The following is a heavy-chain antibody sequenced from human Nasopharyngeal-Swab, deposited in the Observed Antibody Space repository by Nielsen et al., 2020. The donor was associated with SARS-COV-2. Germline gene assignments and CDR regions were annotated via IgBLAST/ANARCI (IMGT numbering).Heavy chain of an antibody. CDR2: IYYSGST. D-gene: IGHD6-13*01. V-gene: IGHV4-39*01. CDR1: GDSISRSRYC. J-gene: IGHJ1*01. CDR3: TRRTESAPGGADD. Sequence: SETLSLTCTVSGDSISRSRYCWGWIRQPPGEGLEWIASIYYSGSTFYSPSLKSRVTISVDTSKNQFSLKLSSVTAADTATYYCTRRTESAPGGADDWGQGTLVTVSS.